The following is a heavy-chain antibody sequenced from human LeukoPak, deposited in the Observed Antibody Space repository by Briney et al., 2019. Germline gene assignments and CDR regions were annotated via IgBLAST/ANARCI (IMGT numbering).Heavy chain of an antibody. CDR2: ISGRDDST. D-gene: IGHD1-26*01. CDR3: AKDRLGAMMYFDF. CDR1: GFTFSNYG. Sequence: GGSLRLSCAASGFTFSNYGMNWVRQAPGKGLEWVSAISGRDDSTYYADSVKGRFTISRDNSKNTLYLQVNSLRVEDTAVYYCAKDRLGAMMYFDFWGQGTLVTVSS. J-gene: IGHJ4*02. V-gene: IGHV3-23*01.